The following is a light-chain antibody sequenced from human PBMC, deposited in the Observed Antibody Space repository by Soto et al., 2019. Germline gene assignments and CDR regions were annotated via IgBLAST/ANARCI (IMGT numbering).Light chain of an antibody. CDR2: EVS. CDR1: SSDVGGYDY. V-gene: IGLV2-14*01. J-gene: IGLJ2*01. CDR3: SSYTSSATLV. Sequence: QSALTQPASVSGSPGQSITISCTGTSSDVGGYDYVSWYQLHPGKAPKLMVFEVSNRPSGVSYRFSGSKSGNTASLTISGLQAEDEADYYCSSYTSSATLVFGVGTQLTVL.